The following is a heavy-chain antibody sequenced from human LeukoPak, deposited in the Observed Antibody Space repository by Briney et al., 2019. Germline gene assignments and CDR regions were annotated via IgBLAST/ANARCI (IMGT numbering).Heavy chain of an antibody. D-gene: IGHD4-17*01. CDR1: GFTFSRHG. CDR3: AKWSGDYPSYYLDY. Sequence: GGSLRLSCSASGFTFSRHGMHWVRQAPGKGLEGVALIRSDGSSKNYADSVKGRFTISRDTSKNTVHLQMNNLRAEDMAVYYCAKWSGDYPSYYLDYWGQGTLVTVSS. J-gene: IGHJ4*02. CDR2: IRSDGSSK. V-gene: IGHV3-30*02.